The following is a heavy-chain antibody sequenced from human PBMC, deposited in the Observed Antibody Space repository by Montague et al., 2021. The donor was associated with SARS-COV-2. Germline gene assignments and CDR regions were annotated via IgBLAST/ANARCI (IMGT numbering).Heavy chain of an antibody. D-gene: IGHD3-9*01. V-gene: IGHV4-34*01. CDR3: ARGRPVQGSFRHFDSISSGALDI. J-gene: IGHJ3*02. CDR2: INQGGAP. Sequence: SKTLSLTCAVSRGSFSNYYWTWIRQSPGKGLEWIGEINQGGAPNYTPSLKSRVTISLDTSKKQISLKLNSVTVADTAVFFCARGRPVQGSFRHFDSISSGALDIWAQGSLVIVSS. CDR1: RGSFSNYY.